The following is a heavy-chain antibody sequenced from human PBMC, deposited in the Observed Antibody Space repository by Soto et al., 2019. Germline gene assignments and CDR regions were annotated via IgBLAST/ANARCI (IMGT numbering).Heavy chain of an antibody. D-gene: IGHD1-26*01. CDR1: GFTFSSYA. J-gene: IGHJ4*02. CDR3: AKTSGIVGATRPWW. Sequence: EVQLLEAGGGLVQPGGSLRLSCAASGFTFSSYAMSWVRQAPGKGLEWVSAISGSGGSTYYADSVKGRFTISRDNSKNTLYLQMNSLRAEDTAVYYCAKTSGIVGATRPWWWGQGTLVTVSS. V-gene: IGHV3-23*01. CDR2: ISGSGGST.